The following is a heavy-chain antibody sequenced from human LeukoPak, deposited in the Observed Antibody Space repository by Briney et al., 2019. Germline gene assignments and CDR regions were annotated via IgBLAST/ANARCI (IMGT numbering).Heavy chain of an antibody. CDR1: GFTFGTYW. CDR2: IKEDGSEK. CDR3: ARGEYRFGPNY. V-gene: IGHV3-7*03. D-gene: IGHD5-18*01. J-gene: IGHJ4*02. Sequence: GGSLRLSCVASGFTFGTYWMNWVRQSPGKGLEWVATIKEDGSEKYYMDSVKGRFTISRDNAKSSLYLQMNCLRVEDTAVYYCARGEYRFGPNYWGQGTLVSVSS.